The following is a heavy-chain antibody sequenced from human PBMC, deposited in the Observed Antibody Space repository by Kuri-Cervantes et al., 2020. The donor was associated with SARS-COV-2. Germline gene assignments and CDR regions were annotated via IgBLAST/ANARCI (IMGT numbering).Heavy chain of an antibody. CDR1: GFTISSYA. Sequence: SCAASGFTISSYAMHWVRQAPGKGLEWVAVISYDGSNKYYADSVKGRFTISRDNSKTTLYLQMNSLRAEDTAVYYCARDGSITIFGVVRWYAFDIWGQGTMVTVSS. J-gene: IGHJ3*02. CDR3: ARDGSITIFGVVRWYAFDI. V-gene: IGHV3-30-3*01. D-gene: IGHD3-3*01. CDR2: ISYDGSNK.